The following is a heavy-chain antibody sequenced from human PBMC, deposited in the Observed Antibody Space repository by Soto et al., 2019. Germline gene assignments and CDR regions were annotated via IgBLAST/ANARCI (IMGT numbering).Heavy chain of an antibody. D-gene: IGHD6-13*01. CDR2: IKQDGSEK. J-gene: IGHJ4*02. V-gene: IGHV3-7*03. CDR1: GFTFSSYW. Sequence: PGGSLRLSCAASGFTFSSYWMSWVRQAPGKGLEWVANIKQDGSEKYYVDSVKGRFTISRDNAKNSLYLQMNSLRAEDTAVYYCARDSSHAAAGTTLFGYWGQGTLVTVSS. CDR3: ARDSSHAAAGTTLFGY.